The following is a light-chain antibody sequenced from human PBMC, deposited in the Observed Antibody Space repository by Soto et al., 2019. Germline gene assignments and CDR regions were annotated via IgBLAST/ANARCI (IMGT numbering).Light chain of an antibody. CDR2: GAS. CDR3: QQYGSSPAA. J-gene: IGKJ4*01. Sequence: EIVLTQSPGTLSLSPGERATLSCRASQSVSSSYLARYQQKPGQAPRLLIYGASSRATDIPDRFRGSGSGTDFTLIISRLEPEDVAVYYCQQYGSSPAAFGGGTKVEIK. CDR1: QSVSSSY. V-gene: IGKV3-20*01.